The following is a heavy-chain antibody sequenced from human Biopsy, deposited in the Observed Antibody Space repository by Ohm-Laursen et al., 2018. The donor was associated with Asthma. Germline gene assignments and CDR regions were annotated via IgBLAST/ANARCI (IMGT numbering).Heavy chain of an antibody. CDR2: ISVYNGNT. J-gene: IGHJ6*02. CDR3: ARAVDYSHYYGIDV. CDR1: GYTFNSAG. Sequence: ASAKVSCKTSGYTFNSAGITWVRRAPGQGLEWMGWISVYNGNTKVAQKLQDRVTMITDTSTSTAYMELRSLRSDDTAVYFCARAVDYSHYYGIDVWGQGTTVTVS. D-gene: IGHD3-10*01. V-gene: IGHV1-18*01.